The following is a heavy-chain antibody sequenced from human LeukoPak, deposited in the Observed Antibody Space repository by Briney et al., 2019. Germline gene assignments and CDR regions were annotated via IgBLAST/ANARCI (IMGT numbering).Heavy chain of an antibody. CDR1: GCTFSSYT. Sequence: ASVKVSCKASGCTFSSYTISWVRQAPGQGLEWMGRIIPILGIANYAQKFQGRVTITADKSTSTAYMELSSLRSEDTAVYYCARSGYSYGYGGDYWGQGTLVTVSS. CDR3: ARSGYSYGYGGDY. D-gene: IGHD5-18*01. J-gene: IGHJ4*02. V-gene: IGHV1-69*02. CDR2: IIPILGIA.